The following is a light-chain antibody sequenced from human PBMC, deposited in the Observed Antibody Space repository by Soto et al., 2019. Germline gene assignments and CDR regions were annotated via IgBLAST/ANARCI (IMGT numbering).Light chain of an antibody. CDR2: EDN. CDR3: GTWDSSLSVYV. J-gene: IGLJ1*01. Sequence: QSVLTQPPSVSAAPGQKVTISCSGSSSNIGKNYVSWYQQVPGTAPKLLTYEDNIRRSGIPDRFSGSKSGTSATLGITGLQTGDEADYYCGTWDSSLSVYVFGTGTKVTVL. CDR1: SSNIGKNY. V-gene: IGLV1-51*02.